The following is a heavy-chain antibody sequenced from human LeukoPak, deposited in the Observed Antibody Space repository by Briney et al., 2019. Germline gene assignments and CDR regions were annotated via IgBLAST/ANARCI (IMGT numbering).Heavy chain of an antibody. J-gene: IGHJ4*02. V-gene: IGHV1-2*02. CDR1: GCTFTGYY. D-gene: IGHD2-2*01. Sequence: GASVKVSCKASGCTFTGYYMHWVRQAPGQGLEWMGWINPNSGGTNYAQKFQGRVTMTRDTSISTAYMELSRLRSDDTAVYYCARDPLYCSSTSCYAGYFDYWGQGTLVTVSS. CDR3: ARDPLYCSSTSCYAGYFDY. CDR2: INPNSGGT.